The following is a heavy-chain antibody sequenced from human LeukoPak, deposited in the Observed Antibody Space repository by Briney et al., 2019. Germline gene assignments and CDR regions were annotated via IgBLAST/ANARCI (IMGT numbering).Heavy chain of an antibody. Sequence: SQTLSLTCTVSGGSISSGSYYWSWIRQPAGKGLEWIGRIYTSGSTNYNPSLKSRVTISVDTSKNQFSLKLSSVTAAGTAVYYCARLALRMGNAFDIWGQGTMVTVSS. V-gene: IGHV4-61*02. J-gene: IGHJ3*02. CDR2: IYTSGST. CDR1: GGSISSGSYY. D-gene: IGHD3-16*01. CDR3: ARLALRMGNAFDI.